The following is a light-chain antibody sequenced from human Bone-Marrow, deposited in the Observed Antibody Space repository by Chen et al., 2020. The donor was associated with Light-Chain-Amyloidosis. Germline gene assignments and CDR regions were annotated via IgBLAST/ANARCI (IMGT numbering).Light chain of an antibody. V-gene: IGLV3-21*02. CDR2: DDS. J-gene: IGLJ3*02. CDR1: NIGSTS. CDR3: QVWDRSRDRPV. Sequence: SYVLTQPSSVSVAPGQTATIACGGNNIGSTSVHWYQQTPGQAPLLVVYDDSDRPSGIPERFSGSTSGNTATLTISRVEAGDEADYYCQVWDRSRDRPVFGGGTKLTVL.